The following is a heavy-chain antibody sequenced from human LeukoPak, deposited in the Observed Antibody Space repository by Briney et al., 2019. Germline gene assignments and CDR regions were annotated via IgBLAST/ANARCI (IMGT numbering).Heavy chain of an antibody. CDR2: INPNSGGT. Sequence: ASVKVSCKVSGYTLTELSMHWVRQAPGKGLEWMGWINPNSGGTNYAQKFQGRVTMTEDTSTDTAYMELSSLRSEDTAVYYCATASKRYSSGWYPDWGQGTLVTVSS. J-gene: IGHJ4*02. D-gene: IGHD6-19*01. CDR1: GYTLTELS. V-gene: IGHV1-24*01. CDR3: ATASKRYSSGWYPD.